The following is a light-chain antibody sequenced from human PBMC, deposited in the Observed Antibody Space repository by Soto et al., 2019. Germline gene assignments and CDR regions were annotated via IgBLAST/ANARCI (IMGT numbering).Light chain of an antibody. CDR2: DAS. J-gene: IGKJ4*01. CDR1: QSVVSY. CDR3: QQRSDWPST. V-gene: IGKV3-11*01. Sequence: EIGLTQSPATLSLSPGDRATLSCRASQSVVSYLGWYQQRPGQAPRLLIYDASNRATGIPARFSGSGSGTDFTLTISSLEPEDFAVYYCQQRSDWPSTFGGGTKVEIK.